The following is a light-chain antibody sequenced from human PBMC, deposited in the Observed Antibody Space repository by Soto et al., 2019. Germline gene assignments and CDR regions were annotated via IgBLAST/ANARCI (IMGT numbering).Light chain of an antibody. J-gene: IGKJ1*01. V-gene: IGKV3-20*01. CDR3: QQYGSSGT. CDR2: GAS. CDR1: QSVSNNY. Sequence: EIVFPQSPATLSLSPGERATLSCRASQSVSNNYLAWYQQKPGQAPRLLIYGASNRATGIPDRFSGSGSGTDFTLTISRLAPEDFAVYYCQQYGSSGTFGQGTKVDIK.